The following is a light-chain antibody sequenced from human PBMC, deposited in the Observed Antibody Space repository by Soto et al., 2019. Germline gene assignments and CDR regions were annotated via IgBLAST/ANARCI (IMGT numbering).Light chain of an antibody. CDR2: GAS. CDR1: QTVSSSY. CDR3: QQYGSSPPRYT. J-gene: IGKJ2*01. Sequence: EIALTQSPGTLSLSPGQRATLSCRASQTVSSSYLAWYQQRPGQAPRLLIYGASNRATGIPDRFSGSGSGTDFTLTISRLEPEDFAVYYCQQYGSSPPRYTFGQGTKLEIK. V-gene: IGKV3-20*01.